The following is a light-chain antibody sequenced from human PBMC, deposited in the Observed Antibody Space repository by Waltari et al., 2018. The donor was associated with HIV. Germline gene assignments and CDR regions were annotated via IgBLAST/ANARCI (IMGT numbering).Light chain of an antibody. Sequence: DIVLTQYPATLSLSPGERATLSCRASQSVNNYLAWYQQKPGQAPRLLIYDASNRATGIPARFSGSGSGTDFTLTISSLESEDFAVYYCQQRAYWPITFGPGTKVDI. J-gene: IGKJ3*01. V-gene: IGKV3-11*01. CDR3: QQRAYWPIT. CDR2: DAS. CDR1: QSVNNY.